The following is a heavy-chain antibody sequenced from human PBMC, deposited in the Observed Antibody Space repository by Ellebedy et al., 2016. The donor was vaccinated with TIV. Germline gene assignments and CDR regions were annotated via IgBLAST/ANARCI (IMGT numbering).Heavy chain of an antibody. CDR1: GYTLTELS. CDR2: FDPEDGET. Sequence: AASVKVSCKVSGYTLTELSMHWVRQAPGKGLEWMGGFDPEDGETIYAQKFQARVTMTEDTPTDTAYMELRSLRSDDTAVYYCARAWRDGYNFPLGDYWGQGTLVTVSS. J-gene: IGHJ4*02. CDR3: ARAWRDGYNFPLGDY. V-gene: IGHV1-24*01. D-gene: IGHD5-24*01.